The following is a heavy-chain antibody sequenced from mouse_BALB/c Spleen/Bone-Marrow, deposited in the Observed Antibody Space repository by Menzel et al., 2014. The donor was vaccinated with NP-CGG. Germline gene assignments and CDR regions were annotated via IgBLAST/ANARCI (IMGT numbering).Heavy chain of an antibody. J-gene: IGHJ2*01. CDR3: ARDKGRVFFDY. CDR2: IRNKANGYTT. Sequence: EVKLMDSGGGLVQPGGSLRLSCATSGFTFTDYYMNWVRQPPGEALEWLGFIRNKANGYTTEYSASVKGRFTISRDNSQNILYLQMNTLRAEDSATYYCARDKGRVFFDYWGQGTTLTVSS. CDR1: GFTFTDYY. V-gene: IGHV7-3*02.